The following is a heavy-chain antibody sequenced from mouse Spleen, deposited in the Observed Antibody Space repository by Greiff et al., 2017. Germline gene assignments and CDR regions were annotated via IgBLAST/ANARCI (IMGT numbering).Heavy chain of an antibody. V-gene: IGHV1-80*01. CDR2: IYPGDGDT. J-gene: IGHJ4*01. Sequence: VQLQQSGAELVKPGASVKISCKASGYAFSSYWMNWVKQRPGKGLEWIGQIYPGDGDTNYNGKFKGKATLTADKSSSTAYMQLSSLTSEDSAVYFYARYDFITTGGYAMDYWGQGTSVTVSS. D-gene: IGHD1-1*01. CDR3: ARYDFITTGGYAMDY. CDR1: GYAFSSYW.